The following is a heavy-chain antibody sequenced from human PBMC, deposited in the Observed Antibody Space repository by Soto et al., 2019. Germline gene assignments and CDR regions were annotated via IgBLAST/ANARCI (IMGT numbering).Heavy chain of an antibody. V-gene: IGHV3-21*01. CDR2: ISSSSSYI. CDR1: GFTFSSYS. CDR3: ARVPLGRSNYVDY. J-gene: IGHJ4*02. D-gene: IGHD3-10*01. Sequence: EVQLVESGGGLVKPGGSLRLSCAASGFTFSSYSMNWVRQAPGKGLEWVSSISSSSSYIYYADSVKGRFTISRDNAKNSLYLQMNSLRAEDTAVYYCARVPLGRSNYVDYWGQGTLVTVSS.